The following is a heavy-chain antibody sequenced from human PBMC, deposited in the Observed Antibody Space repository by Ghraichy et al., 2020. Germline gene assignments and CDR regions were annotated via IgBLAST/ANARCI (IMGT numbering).Heavy chain of an antibody. V-gene: IGHV4-59*01. CDR2: IYYSGST. CDR3: VRDKYSSSCLDY. Sequence: SETLSLTCTVSGGSISSYYWSWIRQPPGKGLEWIGYIYYSGSTNYNPSLKSRVTISVDTSKNQFSLKLSSVTAADTAVYYCVRDKYSSSCLDYWGQGTLVTVSS. D-gene: IGHD6-13*01. CDR1: GGSISSYY. J-gene: IGHJ4*02.